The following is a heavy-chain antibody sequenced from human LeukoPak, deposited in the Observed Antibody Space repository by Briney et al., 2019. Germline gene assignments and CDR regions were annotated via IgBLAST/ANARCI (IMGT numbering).Heavy chain of an antibody. D-gene: IGHD6-13*01. J-gene: IGHJ4*02. V-gene: IGHV4-34*11. Sequence: SETLSLTCAVYGGSFSGYYWTWIRQAPVKGLEWIGYIYYNGNTNYNPSLNSRVTISLDTSRSQFSLKLSSVTVADTAVYYCARRARATAGGDYFDYWGQGTLVTVSS. CDR2: IYYNGNT. CDR1: GGSFSGYY. CDR3: ARRARATAGGDYFDY.